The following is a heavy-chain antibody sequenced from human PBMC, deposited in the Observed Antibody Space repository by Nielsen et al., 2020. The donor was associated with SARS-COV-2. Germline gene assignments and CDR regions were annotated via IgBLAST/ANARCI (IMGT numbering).Heavy chain of an antibody. D-gene: IGHD2-2*01. CDR2: IIPIFGTA. CDR1: GGTFRRHA. CDR3: ATEKRYQLSGYYYYYMDV. Sequence: SVKVSCKAYGGTFRRHAISWVRQAPGQGLEWMGGIIPIFGTANYAQKFQGRVTITADESTSTAYMELSSLRSEDTAVYYCATEKRYQLSGYYYYYMDVWGKGTTVTVSS. V-gene: IGHV1-69*13. J-gene: IGHJ6*03.